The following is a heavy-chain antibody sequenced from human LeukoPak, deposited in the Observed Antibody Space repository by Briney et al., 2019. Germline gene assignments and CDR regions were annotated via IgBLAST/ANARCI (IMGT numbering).Heavy chain of an antibody. Sequence: NPSETLSLTCTVSGGSISSYYWSWIRQPPGRGLEWIGYIYYSGSTNYNPSLKSRVTISVDTSKNQFSLKLGSVTAADTAVYYCARTTEGYCRGRSCYSYYYYMDVWGKGTTVTVSS. CDR2: IYYSGST. J-gene: IGHJ6*03. V-gene: IGHV4-59*01. CDR3: ARTTEGYCRGRSCYSYYYYMDV. CDR1: GGSISSYY. D-gene: IGHD2-15*01.